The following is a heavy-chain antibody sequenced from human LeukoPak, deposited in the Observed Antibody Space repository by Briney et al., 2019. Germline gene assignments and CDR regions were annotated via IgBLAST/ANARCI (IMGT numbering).Heavy chain of an antibody. CDR3: ARGGLPGGFDY. J-gene: IGHJ4*02. CDR1: GFTVSNSW. V-gene: IGHV3-74*01. Sequence: GGLLRLSCAASGFTVSNSWMFWVRQAPGKGLMYVSEINNDGNRIRYVDSVKGRFTISRDGAKNTLFLQMNSLRDDDTAMYYCARGGLPGGFDYWGQGILVTVSS. CDR2: INNDGNRI. D-gene: IGHD7-27*01.